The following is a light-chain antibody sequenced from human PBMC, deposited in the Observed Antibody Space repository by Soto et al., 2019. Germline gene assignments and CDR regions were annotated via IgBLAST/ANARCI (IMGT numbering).Light chain of an antibody. CDR3: QKYNSAPLT. V-gene: IGKV1-27*01. Sequence: GDRITITCRASQDIRNSLAWYQQKPGKVPKLLIYAASTLQSGVPSRFSGSGSGTDFTLTISSLQPEDVATYSCQKYNSAPLTFGGGTKVDIK. J-gene: IGKJ4*01. CDR1: QDIRNS. CDR2: AAS.